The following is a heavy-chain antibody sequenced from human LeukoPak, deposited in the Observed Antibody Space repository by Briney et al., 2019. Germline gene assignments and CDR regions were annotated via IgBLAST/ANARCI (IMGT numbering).Heavy chain of an antibody. CDR3: ATDLAMVRGVIGGDY. CDR2: FDPEDGGT. V-gene: IGHV1-24*01. J-gene: IGHJ4*02. D-gene: IGHD3-10*01. CDR1: GYTLTEFS. Sequence: GASVKVSCKVSGYTLTEFSMHWVRQAPGKGLEGMGGFDPEDGGTIYAQKFQGRVTMTEDTSTDTAYMELSSLTSDDTAVYYCATDLAMVRGVIGGDYWGQGTLVTVSS.